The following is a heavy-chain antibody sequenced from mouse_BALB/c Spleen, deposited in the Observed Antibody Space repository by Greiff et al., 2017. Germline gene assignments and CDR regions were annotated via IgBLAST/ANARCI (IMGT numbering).Heavy chain of an antibody. CDR3: ARKYYYGSSLWFAY. Sequence: QVQLKESGPGLVAPSQSLSITCTFSGFSLTSYGVHWVRQPPGKGLEWLGVIWAGGSTNYNSALMSRLSISKDNSKSQVFLKMNSLQTDDTAMYYCARKYYYGSSLWFAYWGQGTLVTVSA. V-gene: IGHV2-9*02. J-gene: IGHJ3*01. D-gene: IGHD1-1*01. CDR1: GFSLTSYG. CDR2: IWAGGST.